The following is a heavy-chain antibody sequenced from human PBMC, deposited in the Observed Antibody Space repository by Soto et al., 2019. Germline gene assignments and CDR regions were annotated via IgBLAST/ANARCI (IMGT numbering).Heavy chain of an antibody. CDR2: IIPIFGTA. J-gene: IGHJ6*02. D-gene: IGHD2-8*01. Sequence: QVQLVQSGAEVKKPGSSVKVSCKASGGTFSSYAISWVRQAPGQGLEWMGGIIPIFGTANYAQKFRGRVTITADESTSTAYMELSSLRSEDTAVYYCARDCSHGVCYNYYYGMDVWGQGTTVTVSS. CDR1: GGTFSSYA. V-gene: IGHV1-69*01. CDR3: ARDCSHGVCYNYYYGMDV.